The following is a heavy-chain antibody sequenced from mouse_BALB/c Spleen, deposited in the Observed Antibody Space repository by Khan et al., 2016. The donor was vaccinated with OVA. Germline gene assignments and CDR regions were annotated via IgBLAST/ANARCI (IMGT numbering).Heavy chain of an antibody. Sequence: QVQLKESGPGLVAPSQSLSITCTISGFSLTNYGVHWVRQPPGKGLEWLVVIWSDGSTTYNSALKSSLTISKDNSKSHVFLKMNRHQNDDTAMYFCARQPYYHYNIMDYWGQGTSVTVSS. J-gene: IGHJ4*01. D-gene: IGHD2-10*01. V-gene: IGHV2-6-1*01. CDR1: GFSLTNYG. CDR2: IWSDGST. CDR3: ARQPYYHYNIMDY.